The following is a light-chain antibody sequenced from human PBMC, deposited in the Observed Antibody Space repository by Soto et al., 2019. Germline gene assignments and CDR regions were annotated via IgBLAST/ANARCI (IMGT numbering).Light chain of an antibody. CDR1: QSVSSY. J-gene: IGKJ1*01. V-gene: IGKV3-11*01. CDR3: QQRYNWPLT. Sequence: EIVLTQSPATLSLSPGERATLSCRASQSVSSYLAWYQQKFGQAPRLLIYHASNRATGIPARFSGSGSATDFTLTISSLEPEDFAIYYCQQRYNWPLTFGQGTKVEIK. CDR2: HAS.